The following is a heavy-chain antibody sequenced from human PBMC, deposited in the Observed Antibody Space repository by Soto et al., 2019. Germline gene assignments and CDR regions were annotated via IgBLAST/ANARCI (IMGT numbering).Heavy chain of an antibody. V-gene: IGHV4-4*02. CDR2: IYHSGST. CDR1: SGSISSSNW. J-gene: IGHJ4*02. CDR3: ARGTAMVSSFDY. D-gene: IGHD5-18*01. Sequence: QVQLQESGPGLVKPSGTLSLTCAVSSGSISSSNWWSWXRQPPXKGLEWFGEIYHSGSTNYNPSLRSRVTISLDKSKNXFSLKLSSVTXAXTAVYYCARGTAMVSSFDYWGQGTLVTVSS.